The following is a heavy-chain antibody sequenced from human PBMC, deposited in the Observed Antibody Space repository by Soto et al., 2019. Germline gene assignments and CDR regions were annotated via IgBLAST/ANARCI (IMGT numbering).Heavy chain of an antibody. V-gene: IGHV3-23*01. Sequence: EVQLLESGGGLVQPGGSLRLSCAASGFTFSSYARSWVRQAPGKGLEWVSAISGSGGSTYYADSVKGRFTISRDNSKNTLYLQMNSLRAEDTALYYCAKIAKFWSGYCTPYYFDYWGQGTLVTVSS. J-gene: IGHJ4*02. CDR2: ISGSGGST. CDR3: AKIAKFWSGYCTPYYFDY. D-gene: IGHD3-3*01. CDR1: GFTFSSYA.